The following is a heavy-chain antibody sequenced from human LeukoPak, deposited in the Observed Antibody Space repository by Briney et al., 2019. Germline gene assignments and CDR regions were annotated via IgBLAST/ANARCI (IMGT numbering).Heavy chain of an antibody. J-gene: IGHJ6*03. CDR2: IYHTGRT. D-gene: IGHD1-26*01. CDR3: AGGSGYFYYMDV. V-gene: IGHV4-30-4*08. CDR1: GGSMNTDDFH. Sequence: SETLSLTCNVSGGSMNTDDFHWTWIRQPPGKGLEWIAYIYHTGRTYYNPSLKSRIAISVDTSKNQFSLKMTFVTATDTAVYYCAGGSGYFYYMDVWGKGTTVNVSS.